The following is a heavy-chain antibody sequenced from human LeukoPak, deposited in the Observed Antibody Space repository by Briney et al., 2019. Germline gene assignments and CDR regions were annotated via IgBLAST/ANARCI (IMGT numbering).Heavy chain of an antibody. D-gene: IGHD2-2*01. CDR1: GFTFNGYA. Sequence: GGSLRPSCAASGFTFNGYAMSWLRQAPGTGLEWVSAISGDAANTFYAESVKGRFTISKDNLKNILYLQMNGLRAEDTAVYYCAKGSSSSRPYYFDYWGQGTLVTVSS. J-gene: IGHJ4*02. V-gene: IGHV3-23*01. CDR2: ISGDAANT. CDR3: AKGSSSSRPYYFDY.